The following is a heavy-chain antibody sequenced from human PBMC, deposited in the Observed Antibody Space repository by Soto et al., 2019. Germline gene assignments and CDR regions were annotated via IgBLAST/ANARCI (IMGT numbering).Heavy chain of an antibody. Sequence: ASVKVSCKASGYTFTSYDINWVRQATGQGLEWMGWMNPNSGNTGYARKFQGRVTMTRNTSISTAYMELSSLRSEDTAVYYCVRLRWEDHKSESPVFDYWGQGTLVTVSS. J-gene: IGHJ4*02. CDR3: VRLRWEDHKSESPVFDY. D-gene: IGHD1-26*01. CDR2: MNPNSGNT. CDR1: GYTFTSYD. V-gene: IGHV1-8*01.